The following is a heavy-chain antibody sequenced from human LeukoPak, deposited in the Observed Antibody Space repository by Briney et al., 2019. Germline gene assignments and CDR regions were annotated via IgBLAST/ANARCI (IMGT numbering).Heavy chain of an antibody. CDR2: ISRSGGST. J-gene: IGHJ4*02. CDR1: GFTFRSYA. CDR3: AKDVVVVPAATSFDY. D-gene: IGHD2-2*01. V-gene: IGHV3-23*01. Sequence: GGSLRLSCAASGFTFRSYAMSWVRQAPGKGLEWFSAISRSGGSTYYAGSVKGRVTISRDNSKNTLYLQMNSLRAEDTAVYYCAKDVVVVPAATSFDYWGQGTLVTVSS.